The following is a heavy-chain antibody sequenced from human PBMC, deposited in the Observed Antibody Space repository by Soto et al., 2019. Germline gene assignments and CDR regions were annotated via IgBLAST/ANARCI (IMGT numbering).Heavy chain of an antibody. D-gene: IGHD3-10*01. CDR2: ICYSGST. V-gene: IGHV4-39*01. CDR3: GRPVGVTMVRVDAFDI. Sequence: QLQLQESGPGLVKPSETLSLTCTVSGGSISSSSYYWGWIRQSPGKGLEWIGSICYSGSTYYNPSLKSRVTISVDTSNNQFYLKLSSVAAADTALYYCGRPVGVTMVRVDAFDIRGQGTMVTVSS. J-gene: IGHJ3*02. CDR1: GGSISSSSYY.